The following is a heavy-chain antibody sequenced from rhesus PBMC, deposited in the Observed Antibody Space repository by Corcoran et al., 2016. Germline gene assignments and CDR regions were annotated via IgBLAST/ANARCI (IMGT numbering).Heavy chain of an antibody. J-gene: IGHJ4*01. CDR3: ARLGD. V-gene: IGHV4-173*01. CDR1: GCPISTNY. CDR2: ISRSGGST. Sequence: QVQLQESGPGLVKPSESLSLTCAVSGCPISTNYRSWIRQPPGKGLEWTGRISRSGGSTDYDPSLKSRVTISTDPSKNQFSLKLSSVTAADTAVYYCARLGDWGQGVLVTVSS.